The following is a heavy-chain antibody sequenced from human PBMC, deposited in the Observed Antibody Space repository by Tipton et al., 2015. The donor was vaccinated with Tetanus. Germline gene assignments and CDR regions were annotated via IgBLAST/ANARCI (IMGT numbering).Heavy chain of an antibody. V-gene: IGHV3-23*01. CDR3: ATTGRERWLPMIFDS. J-gene: IGHJ4*01. Sequence: SLRLSCAASGFTFRSYAMSWVRQAPGKGLEWVSSISDSGISTYYAGSVKGRFTISRDNAKNSLFLQMNSLRVDDTAVYFCATTGRERWLPMIFDSWGRGTLVTVSS. CDR1: GFTFRSYA. CDR2: ISDSGIST. D-gene: IGHD5-24*01.